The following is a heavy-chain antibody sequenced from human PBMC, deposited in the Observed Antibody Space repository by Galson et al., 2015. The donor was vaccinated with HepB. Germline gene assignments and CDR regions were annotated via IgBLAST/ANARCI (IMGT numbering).Heavy chain of an antibody. V-gene: IGHV3-23*01. CDR2: ISGSSSYI. CDR1: GFTFSSYA. D-gene: IGHD2-2*01. Sequence: SLRLSCAASGFTFSSYAMSWVRQAPGKGLEWVSGISGSSSYIYYADSVKGRFTISRDNSKNTLYLQLNSLRPEDTALYYCAKDNMAVTAARGSGDPTRFDYWGQGTLVTVSS. J-gene: IGHJ4*02. CDR3: AKDNMAVTAARGSGDPTRFDY.